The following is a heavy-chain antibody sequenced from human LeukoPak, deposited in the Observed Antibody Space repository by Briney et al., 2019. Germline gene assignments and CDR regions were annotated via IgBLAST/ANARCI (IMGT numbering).Heavy chain of an antibody. CDR3: ATLGNWNYLDY. V-gene: IGHV1-69*04. CDR1: GGTFSSYA. Sequence: SVKVSCKASGGTFSSYAISWVRQAPGQGLEWMGRIIPIFGIANYAQKFQGRVTITADKSTSTAYMELSSLRSEDTAVYYCATLGNWNYLDYWGQGTLVTVSS. CDR2: IIPIFGIA. D-gene: IGHD1-7*01. J-gene: IGHJ4*02.